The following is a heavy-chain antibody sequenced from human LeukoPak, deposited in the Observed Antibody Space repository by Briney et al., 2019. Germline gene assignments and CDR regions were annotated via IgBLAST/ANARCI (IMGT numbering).Heavy chain of an antibody. CDR1: GGSISSSNW. CDR3: ARARRWLQLYYYYYYGMDV. V-gene: IGHV4-4*02. Sequence: SGTLSLTCAVSGGSISSSNWWSWVRQPPGKGLEWIGEIYHSGSTNYNPSLKSRVTISVDKSKNQFSLKLSSVTAADTAVYYCARARRWLQLYYYYYYGMDVWGQGTTVTVSS. D-gene: IGHD5-24*01. J-gene: IGHJ6*02. CDR2: IYHSGST.